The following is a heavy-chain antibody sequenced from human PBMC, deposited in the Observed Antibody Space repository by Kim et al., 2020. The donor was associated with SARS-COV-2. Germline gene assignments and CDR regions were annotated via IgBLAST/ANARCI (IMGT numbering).Heavy chain of an antibody. CDR2: IDPANSKT. Sequence: GASLKISCQGSGYIFTNYFFGWVRQMPGKGLEWIGIIDPANSKTTYNPSFRGQVTISVDKSISTAYLQWSSLKASDTAIYYCARQWDQFYDYWGQGTLVTVSS. V-gene: IGHV5-51*01. CDR1: GYIFTNYF. J-gene: IGHJ4*02. D-gene: IGHD1-26*01. CDR3: ARQWDQFYDY.